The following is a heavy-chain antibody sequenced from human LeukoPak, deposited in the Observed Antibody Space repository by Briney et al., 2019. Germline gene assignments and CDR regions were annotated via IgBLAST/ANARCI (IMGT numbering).Heavy chain of an antibody. D-gene: IGHD6-6*01. CDR1: GFTFSSYG. V-gene: IGHV3-30*02. CDR2: IRYDGSNK. Sequence: GGSLRLSCAASGFTFSSYGMHWVRQAPGRGLEWVAFIRYDGSNKYYADSVKGRFTISRDNSKNTLYLQMNSLRAEDTAVYYCAKDTRTAARSSLDYWGQGTLVTVSS. J-gene: IGHJ4*02. CDR3: AKDTRTAARSSLDY.